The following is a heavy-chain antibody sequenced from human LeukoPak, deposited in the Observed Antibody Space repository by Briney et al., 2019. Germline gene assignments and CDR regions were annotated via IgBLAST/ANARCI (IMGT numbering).Heavy chain of an antibody. D-gene: IGHD6-13*01. CDR3: ARLGGFGIAAAGNRPEIRDY. V-gene: IGHV4-34*01. Sequence: PSETLSLTCAVYGGSFSGYYWSWIRQPPGKGLEWIREINNSGSTNYNPSLKSRVTISVDTSENQFSLKLSSVTAADTAVYYCARLGGFGIAAAGNRPEIRDYWGQGTLVTVSS. CDR2: INNSGST. CDR1: GGSFSGYY. J-gene: IGHJ4*02.